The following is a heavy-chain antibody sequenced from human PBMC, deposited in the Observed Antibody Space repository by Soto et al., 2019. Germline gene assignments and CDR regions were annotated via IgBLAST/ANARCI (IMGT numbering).Heavy chain of an antibody. Sequence: QVVLLQSGAEVKEPGSSVRVSCQVSGSTFNNFAFSWVRQAPGHGPEWMGGIVVDSNTAEYSQRFQDSVTITADTSTDTLYRELGSLTFEDTAVYYCARAIKRWEVNYYFDFWGQGTLVTVSS. CDR2: IVVDSNTA. D-gene: IGHD1-26*01. CDR3: ARAIKRWEVNYYFDF. V-gene: IGHV1-69*06. CDR1: GSTFNNFA. J-gene: IGHJ4*02.